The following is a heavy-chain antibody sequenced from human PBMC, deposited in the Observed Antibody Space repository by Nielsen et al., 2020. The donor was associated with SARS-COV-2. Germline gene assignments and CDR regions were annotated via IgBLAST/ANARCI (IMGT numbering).Heavy chain of an antibody. V-gene: IGHV3-33*01. CDR1: GFIFSNFG. CDR3: ARCPVSSAVTRVYYMDV. Sequence: GGSLRLSCEASGFIFSNFGMQWVRQSPGKGLEWLAVIWFDGGNIHYADSVRGRFIVSRDNSNNQLYLDMSSLKAEDTAVYYCARCPVSSAVTRVYYMDVWGKGTTVIVSS. D-gene: IGHD4-17*01. J-gene: IGHJ6*03. CDR2: IWFDGGNI.